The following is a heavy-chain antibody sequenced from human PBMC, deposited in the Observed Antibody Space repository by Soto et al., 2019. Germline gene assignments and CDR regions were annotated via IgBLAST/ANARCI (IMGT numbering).Heavy chain of an antibody. CDR1: GYTFTDYD. V-gene: IGHV1-8*01. CDR2: MNANSGET. D-gene: IGHD2-15*01. Sequence: GGSVKVYFKTSGYTFTDYDINLVRQATGQGLEWTGWMNANSGETGYAQKFHVRVTMTRSPSLSTAYLELNSLRSDDTAVYYCARLAVAARPRWYNWFDPWGQGTLVPVSS. CDR3: ARLAVAARPRWYNWFDP. J-gene: IGHJ5*02.